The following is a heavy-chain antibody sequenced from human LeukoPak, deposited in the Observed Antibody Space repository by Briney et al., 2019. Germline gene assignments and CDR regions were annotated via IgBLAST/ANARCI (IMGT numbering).Heavy chain of an antibody. J-gene: IGHJ3*02. V-gene: IGHV4-34*01. D-gene: IGHD2-15*01. Sequence: PSETLSLTCAVYGGSFSGYYWSWIRQPPGKGLEWIGEINHSGSTNYNPSLKSRVTISVDTSKNQFSLKLSSVTAADTAVYYCAGPLGYCSGGSCYSGAFDIWGQGTMVTVSS. CDR3: AGPLGYCSGGSCYSGAFDI. CDR2: INHSGST. CDR1: GGSFSGYY.